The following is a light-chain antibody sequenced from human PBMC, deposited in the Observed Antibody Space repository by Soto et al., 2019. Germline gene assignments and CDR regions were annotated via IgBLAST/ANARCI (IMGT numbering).Light chain of an antibody. V-gene: IGKV3-20*01. J-gene: IGKJ3*01. CDR3: QQYGSSPPYT. CDR2: GAS. CDR1: QSVSSSY. Sequence: EIVLTQSPGTLSLSPGERATLSCRASQSVSSSYLAWYRQKPGQAPRLLIYGASSRATGIPDRFSGSGSGTDFTLTISRREPEDVAVYYCQQYGSSPPYTFGPGTKVDIK.